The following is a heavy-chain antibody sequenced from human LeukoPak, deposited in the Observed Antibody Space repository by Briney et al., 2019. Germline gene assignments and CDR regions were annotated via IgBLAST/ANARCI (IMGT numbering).Heavy chain of an antibody. D-gene: IGHD3-3*01. CDR2: IYYSGST. CDR3: ARVPSTGDYDFWSGYFILGAFDI. CDR1: GRSISSYY. V-gene: IGHV4-59*01. Sequence: SETLCLTCTVSGRSISSYYWSWIRQPPGKGLEWIGYIYYSGSTNYNPSLKSRVTISVDTCKNQFSLKLSSVTAADTAVYYCARVPSTGDYDFWSGYFILGAFDIWGQGTMVTVSS. J-gene: IGHJ3*02.